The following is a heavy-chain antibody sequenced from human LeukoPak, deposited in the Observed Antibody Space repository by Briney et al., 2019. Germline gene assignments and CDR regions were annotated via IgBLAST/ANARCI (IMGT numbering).Heavy chain of an antibody. J-gene: IGHJ5*01. Sequence: SETLSLTCTVSGGSIGSSSYYWGWIRQPPGKGLEWIGSIFRTGSTYYTASLKSRVSISVDTSKNHFVLNLTSVTAADTAVYFCARRVGFYGSGSLNYFVPWGQGILVSASS. CDR1: GGSIGSSSYY. D-gene: IGHD3-10*01. V-gene: IGHV4-39*02. CDR2: IFRTGST. CDR3: ARRVGFYGSGSLNYFVP.